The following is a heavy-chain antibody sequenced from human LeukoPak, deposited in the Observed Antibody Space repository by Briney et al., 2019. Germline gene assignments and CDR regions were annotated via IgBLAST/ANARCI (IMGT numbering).Heavy chain of an antibody. J-gene: IGHJ4*02. D-gene: IGHD3-3*02. CDR2: INYNGAIT. V-gene: IGHV3-20*04. Sequence: GGSLRLSCATSGFTFVDYGLSWVRRAPGKGLEWLCAINYNGAITDYADSVEGRFTISRDNAKNSLYLRMDSLRAEDTALYYCARDRLGPSFSVSHFDLWGQGTLVTVSS. CDR3: ARDRLGPSFSVSHFDL. CDR1: GFTFVDYG.